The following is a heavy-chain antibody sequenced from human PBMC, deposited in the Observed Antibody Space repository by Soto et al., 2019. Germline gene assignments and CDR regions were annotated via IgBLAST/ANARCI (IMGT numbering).Heavy chain of an antibody. J-gene: IGHJ2*01. Sequence: PSETLSLTCAVSGDSISGGGFSWNWLRQSPGKGLEWIGYIYYSGTSYFNPSLKSRVTISLDKSKNQFSLKLSSVTAADTAVYYCARRPWGITGTTPWYFDLWGRGTLVTVSS. CDR3: ARRPWGITGTTPWYFDL. D-gene: IGHD1-7*01. CDR1: GDSISGGGFS. V-gene: IGHV4-30-2*06. CDR2: IYYSGTS.